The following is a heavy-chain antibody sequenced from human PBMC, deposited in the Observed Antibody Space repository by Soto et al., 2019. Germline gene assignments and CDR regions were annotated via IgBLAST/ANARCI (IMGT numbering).Heavy chain of an antibody. CDR1: GGSISSGDYY. J-gene: IGHJ4*02. D-gene: IGHD2-2*01. Sequence: TLSLTCTVSGGSISSGDYYWSWIRQPPGKSLEWIGYIYYTGSTYYNPSLKSRLTISVDTSKNQFSLKLTSVTAADTAVYFCARYQKGPFDYWGQGTLVTVSS. CDR3: ARYQKGPFDY. V-gene: IGHV4-30-4*01. CDR2: IYYTGST.